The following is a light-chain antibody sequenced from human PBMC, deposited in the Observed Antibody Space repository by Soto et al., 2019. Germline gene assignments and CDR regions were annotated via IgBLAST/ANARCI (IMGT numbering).Light chain of an antibody. CDR3: CSYAGSSTHAV. CDR2: EGS. Sequence: QSALTQPASVSWSPGQSITISCTGTSSDVGSYNLVSWYQQHPGKAPKLMIYEGSKRPSGVSNRFSGSKSGNTASLTISGLQAEDEADYYCCSYAGSSTHAVFGGGTQRPSS. J-gene: IGLJ7*01. V-gene: IGLV2-23*01. CDR1: SSDVGSYNL.